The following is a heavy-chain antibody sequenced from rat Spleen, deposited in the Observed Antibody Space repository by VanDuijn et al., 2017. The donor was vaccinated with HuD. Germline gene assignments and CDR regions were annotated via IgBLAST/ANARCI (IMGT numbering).Heavy chain of an antibody. V-gene: IGHV5-29*01. D-gene: IGHD1-1*01. CDR3: ARHAYYSVEGYVLDA. J-gene: IGHJ4*01. CDR1: GFTFSDYY. CDR2: ISYDGSST. Sequence: EVQLVESDGGLVQPGRSLKLSCAASGFTFSDYYMAWVRQAPTRGLEWVATISYDGSSTYFRDSVKGRFTISRDDAKSTLYLQMDSLRSEDTATYYCARHAYYSVEGYVLDAWGQGASVTVSS.